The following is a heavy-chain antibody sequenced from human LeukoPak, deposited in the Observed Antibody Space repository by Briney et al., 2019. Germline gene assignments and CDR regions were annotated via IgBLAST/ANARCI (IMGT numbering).Heavy chain of an antibody. CDR3: VLDFWSGYYTFGFGP. V-gene: IGHV1-24*01. J-gene: IGHJ5*02. Sequence: ASVKVSCKVSGYTLTELSMHWVRQAPGKGLEWMGGFDPEDGETIYAQKFQGRVTITEDTSTDTAYMELSSLRSEDTAVYHCVLDFWSGYYTFGFGPWGQGTLVTVSS. CDR1: GYTLTELS. D-gene: IGHD3-3*01. CDR2: FDPEDGET.